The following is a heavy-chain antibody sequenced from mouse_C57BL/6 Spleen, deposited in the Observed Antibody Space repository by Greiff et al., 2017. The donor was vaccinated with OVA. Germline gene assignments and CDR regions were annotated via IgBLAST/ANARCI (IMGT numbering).Heavy chain of an antibody. D-gene: IGHD1-1*01. CDR3: AKPCSYVNDAMDY. CDR2: IWGDGST. Sequence: VKLMESGPGLVAPSQSLSITCTVSGFSLTSYGVSWVRQPPGKGLEWLGVIWGDGSTTYHSALISSLGISNDNSKSQVFLKRNSMQADDTATYYCAKPCSYVNDAMDYWGQGTSVTVSS. V-gene: IGHV2-3*01. J-gene: IGHJ4*01. CDR1: GFSLTSYG.